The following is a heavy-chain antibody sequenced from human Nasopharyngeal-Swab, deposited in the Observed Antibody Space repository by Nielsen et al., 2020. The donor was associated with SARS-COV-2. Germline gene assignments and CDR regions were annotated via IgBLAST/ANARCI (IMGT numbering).Heavy chain of an antibody. CDR1: GYTFTGYY. Sequence: ASVKVSCKASGYTFTGYYMHWVRQAPGQGLEWMGRINPNSGGTNYAQKFQGRVTMTRDTSTSTAYMELRSLRSDDTAVYYCARDPYSSSLPALYYYYYGMDVWGQGTTVTVSS. D-gene: IGHD6-13*01. V-gene: IGHV1-2*06. J-gene: IGHJ6*02. CDR2: INPNSGGT. CDR3: ARDPYSSSLPALYYYYYGMDV.